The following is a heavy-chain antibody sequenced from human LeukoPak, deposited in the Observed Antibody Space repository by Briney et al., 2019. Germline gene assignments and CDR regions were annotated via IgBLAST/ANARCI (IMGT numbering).Heavy chain of an antibody. CDR3: ARDQTTPYSSGYSPSDY. V-gene: IGHV1-46*01. Sequence: ASVKVSCKASGYTFTSYYMHWVRQAPGQGLEWMGIINPSGGSTSYAQKFQGRVSMTKDTSTSTVYMELSSLRSEDTAVYYCARDQTTPYSSGYSPSDYWGQGTLVTVSS. CDR2: INPSGGST. CDR1: GYTFTSYY. J-gene: IGHJ4*02. D-gene: IGHD3-22*01.